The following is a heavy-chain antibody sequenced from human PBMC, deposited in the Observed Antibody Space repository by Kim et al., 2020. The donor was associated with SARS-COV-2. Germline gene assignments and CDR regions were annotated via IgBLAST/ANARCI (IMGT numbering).Heavy chain of an antibody. D-gene: IGHD6-19*01. V-gene: IGHV4-39*01. CDR1: GGSISSSSYY. J-gene: IGHJ5*02. Sequence: SETLSLTCTVSGGSISSSSYYWDWIRQPPGKGLEWIGSIYYSGSTYYNPSLKSRVTISVDTSKNQFSLKLSSVTAADTAVYYCARRYSSLGNWFDPWGQGTLVTVSS. CDR3: ARRYSSLGNWFDP. CDR2: IYYSGST.